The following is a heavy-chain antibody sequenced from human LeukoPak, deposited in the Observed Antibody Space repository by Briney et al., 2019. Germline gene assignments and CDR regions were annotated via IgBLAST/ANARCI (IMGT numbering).Heavy chain of an antibody. CDR3: ARDLDFGDFWSGYYLNY. CDR2: IIPIFGTA. Sequence: ASVKVSCKASGGTFSSYAISWVRQAPGQGLEWMGGIIPIFGTANYAQKFQGRVTITADESTSTAYMELSSLRSEDTAVYYCARDLDFGDFWSGYYLNYWGQGTLVTVSS. J-gene: IGHJ4*02. D-gene: IGHD3-3*01. CDR1: GGTFSSYA. V-gene: IGHV1-69*13.